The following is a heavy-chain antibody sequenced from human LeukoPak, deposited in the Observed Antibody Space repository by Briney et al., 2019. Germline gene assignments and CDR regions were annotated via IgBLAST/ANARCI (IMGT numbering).Heavy chain of an antibody. J-gene: IGHJ4*02. Sequence: PGGSLRLSCAASGFSFSSFSMNWVRQAPGKGLEWVSYISGGSSFTYYVDSVKGRFTISRDNAKNSLYLQMNSLRAEDKAVYYCARDLGYSSGPNYWGQGTRVTVSS. CDR1: GFSFSSFS. CDR3: ARDLGYSSGPNY. D-gene: IGHD6-19*01. CDR2: ISGGSSFT. V-gene: IGHV3-21*01.